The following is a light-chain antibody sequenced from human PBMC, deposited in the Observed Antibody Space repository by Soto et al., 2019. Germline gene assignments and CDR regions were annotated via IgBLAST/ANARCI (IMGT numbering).Light chain of an antibody. CDR2: DVS. CDR1: SSDVGGYNY. J-gene: IGLJ1*01. V-gene: IGLV2-14*03. CDR3: SSYTTSNTRQIV. Sequence: GQSITISCTGNSSDVGGYNYVSWYQHHPGKAPKLMIFDVSNRPSGVSNRFSGSKSGNTASLTISGLQPEDEADYYCSSYTTSNTRQIVFGTGTKVTVL.